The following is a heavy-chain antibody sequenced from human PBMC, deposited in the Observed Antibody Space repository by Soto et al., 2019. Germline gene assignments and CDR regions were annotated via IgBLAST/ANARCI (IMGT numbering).Heavy chain of an antibody. CDR1: GFTFSSYS. Sequence: EVQLVESGGGLVQPGGSLRLSCAASGFTFSSYSMNWVRQAPGKGREWVSYISSSSSTIYYADSVKGRFTISRDNAKNSLYLPRISLRAEDTAVYSSAREGYYYYYGMDVWGQGTTVTVSS. V-gene: IGHV3-48*01. CDR3: AREGYYYYYGMDV. J-gene: IGHJ6*02. CDR2: ISSSSSTI.